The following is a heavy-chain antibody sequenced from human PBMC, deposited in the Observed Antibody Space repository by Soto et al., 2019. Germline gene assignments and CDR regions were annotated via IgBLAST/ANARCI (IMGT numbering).Heavy chain of an antibody. CDR2: INGDGSIT. Sequence: LRLSCXASGFTFSYYLIHSVRQFPVQGPAWVARINGDGSITSYADSVTGRFNISRDNTKETLDLHMRSLRDEDTAVYYCARAETTKYDSSGYGQWGQGTRVT. CDR3: ARAETTKYDSSGYGQ. CDR1: GFTFSYYL. J-gene: IGHJ4*02. V-gene: IGHV3-74*03. D-gene: IGHD3-22*01.